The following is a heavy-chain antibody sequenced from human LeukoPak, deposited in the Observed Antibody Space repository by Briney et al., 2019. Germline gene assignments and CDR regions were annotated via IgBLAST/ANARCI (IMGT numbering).Heavy chain of an antibody. Sequence: SETLSLTCTVSGGSISSSSYYWGWIRQPPGKGLEWIGSIYYSGSTYYNPSLKSRVTISVDTSKNQFSLKLSSVTAADTAVYYCAREGPGGGYNLLSHLRGYFDLWGRGTLVTVSS. CDR3: AREGPGGGYNLLSHLRGYFDL. D-gene: IGHD5-24*01. V-gene: IGHV4-39*07. CDR1: GGSISSSSYY. CDR2: IYYSGST. J-gene: IGHJ2*01.